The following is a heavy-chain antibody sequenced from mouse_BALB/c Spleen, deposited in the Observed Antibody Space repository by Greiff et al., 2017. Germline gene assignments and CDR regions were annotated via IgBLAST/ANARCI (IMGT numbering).Heavy chain of an antibody. CDR1: GYSFTSYW. CDR3: ARGDGYFPCAMDY. Sequence: VKLQESGPQLVRPGASVKISCKASGYSFTSYWMHWVKQRPGQGLEWIGMIDPSDSETRLNQKFKDKATLTVDKSSSTAYMQLSSPTSEDSAVYYCARGDGYFPCAMDYWGQGTSVTVSS. D-gene: IGHD2-3*01. CDR2: IDPSDSET. V-gene: IGHV1S126*01. J-gene: IGHJ4*01.